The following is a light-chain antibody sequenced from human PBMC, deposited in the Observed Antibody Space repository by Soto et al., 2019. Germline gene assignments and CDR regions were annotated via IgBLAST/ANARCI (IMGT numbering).Light chain of an antibody. Sequence: EIVMTQSPATLSVSPGERATLSCRASQGVGSYLAWYQQKPGQAPRLLISGTSTRATGIPARFSGSGSGTEFTLTISSLQSEDFAVYYCQQYNIWPLVTFGGGTKVEIK. V-gene: IGKV3-15*01. J-gene: IGKJ4*01. CDR1: QGVGSY. CDR2: GTS. CDR3: QQYNIWPLVT.